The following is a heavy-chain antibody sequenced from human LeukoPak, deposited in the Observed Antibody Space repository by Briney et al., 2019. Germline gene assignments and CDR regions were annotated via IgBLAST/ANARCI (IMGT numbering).Heavy chain of an antibody. J-gene: IGHJ5*02. CDR1: GYTFTGYY. Sequence: SSVEVSCKASGYTFTGYYMHWVRQAPGQGLEWMGWINPSIGGTNYAQKFQGRVTMTRDTSNSTDYLELSRLSSDDTAVYYCARDISRITIFGVVIPTWFDPWGKGTLVTVSS. D-gene: IGHD3-3*01. CDR3: ARDISRITIFGVVIPTWFDP. V-gene: IGHV1-2*02. CDR2: INPSIGGT.